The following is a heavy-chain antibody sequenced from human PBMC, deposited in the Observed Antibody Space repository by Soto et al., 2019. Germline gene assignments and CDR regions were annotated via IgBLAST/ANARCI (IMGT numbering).Heavy chain of an antibody. CDR2: ISYDGSNK. J-gene: IGHJ4*02. CDR3: ARELRIAVAGTGDY. CDR1: GFTFSSYA. V-gene: IGHV3-30-3*01. Sequence: QVQLVESGGGVVQPGRSLRLSCAASGFTFSSYAMHWVRQAPGKGLEWVAVISYDGSNKYYADSVKGRFTISRDNSKNTLYLQMNSLRAEDTAVYYCARELRIAVAGTGDYWGQGTLVTVSS. D-gene: IGHD6-19*01.